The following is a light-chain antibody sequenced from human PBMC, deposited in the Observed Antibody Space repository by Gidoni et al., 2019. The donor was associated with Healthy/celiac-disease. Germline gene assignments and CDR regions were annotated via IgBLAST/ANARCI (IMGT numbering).Light chain of an antibody. CDR2: DAS. Sequence: EIVLTQSPATLSLSPGERTTLSCSASQSVNSYLAWYQKKPGQAPRLLIYDASNRATGMPARFSGSGSGTDFTLTISSLEPEDFAVYYCQQRSNWRRTFGQXTRLEIK. J-gene: IGKJ5*01. CDR3: QQRSNWRRT. CDR1: QSVNSY. V-gene: IGKV3-11*01.